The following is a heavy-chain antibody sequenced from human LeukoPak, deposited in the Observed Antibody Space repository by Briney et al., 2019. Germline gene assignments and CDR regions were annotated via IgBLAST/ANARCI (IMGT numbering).Heavy chain of an antibody. J-gene: IGHJ2*01. CDR3: ARERSSSWYGYWYFDL. D-gene: IGHD6-13*01. Sequence: NPSHTLSLTCAVHGGSFSGYYWSWISQPSGKGLEWIGELHHSGSTNYNPALKSRVTISVEKSKNQFSLKLSQATAADPALFYRARERSSSWYGYWYFDLGGRGTVVSVSS. CDR2: LHHSGST. V-gene: IGHV4-34*01. CDR1: GGSFSGYY.